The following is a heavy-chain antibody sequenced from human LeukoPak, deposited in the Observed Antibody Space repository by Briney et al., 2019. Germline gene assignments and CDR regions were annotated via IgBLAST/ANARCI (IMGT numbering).Heavy chain of an antibody. CDR2: IIPIFGTA. J-gene: IGHJ3*02. CDR1: GGTFSSYA. CDR3: ARDYYDSSGGALDI. V-gene: IGHV1-69*13. D-gene: IGHD3-22*01. Sequence: ASVKVSCKASGGTFSSYAISWVRQAPGQGLEWMGGIIPIFGTANYAQKFQGRVTITADESTSTAYMELSRLTSDDTAVYYCARDYYDSSGGALDIWGQGTMVTVSS.